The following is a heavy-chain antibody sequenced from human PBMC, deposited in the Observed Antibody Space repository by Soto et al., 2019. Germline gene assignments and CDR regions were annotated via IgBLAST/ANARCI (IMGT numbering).Heavy chain of an antibody. J-gene: IGHJ3*02. CDR2: INHSGST. Sequence: SETLSLTCAVYGGSFSGYYWSWIRQPPGKGLEWIGEINHSGSTNYNPSLKSRVTISVDTSKNQFSLKLSSVTAADTAVYYCARLRAVAGKRAFDIWGQGTMVTVSS. V-gene: IGHV4-34*01. CDR1: GGSFSGYY. D-gene: IGHD6-19*01. CDR3: ARLRAVAGKRAFDI.